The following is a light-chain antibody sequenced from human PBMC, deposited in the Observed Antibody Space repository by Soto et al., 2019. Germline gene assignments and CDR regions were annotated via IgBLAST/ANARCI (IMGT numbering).Light chain of an antibody. J-gene: IGLJ2*01. CDR2: YDS. CDR1: NIGSKS. V-gene: IGLV3-21*04. CDR3: QVWDSSSDHVV. Sequence: SYELTQPPSVSVAPGKTARITCGGKNIGSKSVHWYQQKPGQAPVLVIYYDSDRPSGIPERFSGSNSGNTATLTISRVEAGDEADYYCQVWDSSSDHVVVGGGTKLTVL.